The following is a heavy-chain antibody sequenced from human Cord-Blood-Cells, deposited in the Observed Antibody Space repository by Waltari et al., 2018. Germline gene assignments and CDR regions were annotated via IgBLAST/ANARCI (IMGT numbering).Heavy chain of an antibody. Sequence: QVQLQQWGAGLLKPSETLSLTCAVYGVSFSGYYWSWIRQPPGKGLEWIGEINHSGSTNYNPSLKSRVTISVDTSKNQFSLKLSSVTAADTAVYYCARGSSSFDYWGQGTLVTVSS. CDR3: ARGSSSFDY. D-gene: IGHD6-13*01. V-gene: IGHV4-34*01. CDR2: INHSGST. J-gene: IGHJ4*02. CDR1: GVSFSGYY.